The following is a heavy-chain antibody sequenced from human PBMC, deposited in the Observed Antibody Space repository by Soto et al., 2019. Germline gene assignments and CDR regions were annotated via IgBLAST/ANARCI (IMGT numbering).Heavy chain of an antibody. CDR3: ARYPPWGFWSGYRLDAFDI. CDR2: IYYSGST. J-gene: IGHJ3*02. D-gene: IGHD3-3*01. CDR1: GGSISSGGYY. Sequence: PSETLSLTCTVSGGSISSGGYYWSWIRQHPGKGLEWIGYIYYSGSTYYNPSLKSRVTISVDTSKNQFSLKLSSVTAADTAVYYCARYPPWGFWSGYRLDAFDIWGQGTMVTVSS. V-gene: IGHV4-31*03.